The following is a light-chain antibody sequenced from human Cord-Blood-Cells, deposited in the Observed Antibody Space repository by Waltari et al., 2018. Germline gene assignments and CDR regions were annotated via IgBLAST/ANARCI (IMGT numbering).Light chain of an antibody. V-gene: IGKV3-11*01. CDR1: QSVSSY. J-gene: IGKJ4*01. CDR3: QQRSNWPLT. CDR2: DAS. Sequence: EMVFTRSSPTPYLSRGERATLSCMASQSVSSYLAWYQQKPGQAPRLLIYDASNRATGIPARFSGSGSGTDFTLTISSLEPEDFAVYYCQQRSNWPLTFGGGTKVEIK.